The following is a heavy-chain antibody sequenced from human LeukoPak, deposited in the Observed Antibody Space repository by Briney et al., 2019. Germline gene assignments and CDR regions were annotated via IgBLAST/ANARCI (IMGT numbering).Heavy chain of an antibody. D-gene: IGHD6-19*01. V-gene: IGHV1-24*01. Sequence: ASVKVSCKVSGYTLTELGMHWVRQTPGRGLEWMGGFNPEDGETVYAETFQDRVTMTEDTSTDTAYMELSSLRSEDTAVYYCATDRVRVVLGIPVPGREIGALEMWGQGTMVTVSS. J-gene: IGHJ3*02. CDR3: ATDRVRVVLGIPVPGREIGALEM. CDR1: GYTLTELG. CDR2: FNPEDGET.